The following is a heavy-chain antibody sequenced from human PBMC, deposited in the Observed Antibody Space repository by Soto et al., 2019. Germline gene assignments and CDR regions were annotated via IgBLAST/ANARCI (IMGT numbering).Heavy chain of an antibody. V-gene: IGHV3-74*01. J-gene: IGHJ6*03. CDR2: IKSDGRGT. CDR1: GFTFSSYW. CDR3: ARGYSISSRYYFYYMDV. Sequence: GGSLRLSCAASGFTFSSYWMYWVRQAPGKGLVWVSRIKSDGRGTSYADSVKGRFTISRDNAKNTLYLQMNSLRAEDTAVYYCARGYSISSRYYFYYMDVWGKGTMVTVSS. D-gene: IGHD6-6*01.